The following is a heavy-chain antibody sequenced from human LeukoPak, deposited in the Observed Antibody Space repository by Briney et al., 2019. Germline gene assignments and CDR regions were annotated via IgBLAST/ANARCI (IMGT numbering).Heavy chain of an antibody. J-gene: IGHJ4*02. CDR1: GFTFSSYG. V-gene: IGHV3-30*18. CDR2: ISYDGSNK. CDR3: AKDRDSSGSYPSGY. D-gene: IGHD3-10*01. Sequence: GGSLRLSCAASGFTFSSYGMHWVRQAPGKGLEWVAVISYDGSNKNYADSVKGRFTISRDNSKNTLYLQMSSLRPEDTAVYYCAKDRDSSGSYPSGYWGQGTLVTVSS.